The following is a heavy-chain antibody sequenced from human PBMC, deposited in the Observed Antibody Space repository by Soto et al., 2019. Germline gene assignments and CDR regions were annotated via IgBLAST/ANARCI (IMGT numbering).Heavy chain of an antibody. CDR1: GFTFSNYA. V-gene: IGHV3-23*01. CDR2: ISGSGGTT. J-gene: IGHJ6*02. CDR3: AKRYYDSSGYYYGMDV. D-gene: IGHD3-22*01. Sequence: GSLRLSCAASGFTFSNYAMSLVRQAPGKGLEWVSVISGSGGTTNYADSVKGRFTISRDNSKNTLYLQMSSLRAEDTAVYYCAKRYYDSSGYYYGMDVWGQGTTVTVSS.